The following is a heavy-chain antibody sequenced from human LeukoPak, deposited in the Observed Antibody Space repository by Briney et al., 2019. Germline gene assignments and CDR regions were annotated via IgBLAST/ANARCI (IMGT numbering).Heavy chain of an antibody. CDR3: AKYSGDYFGDY. CDR1: GFTFSSCA. Sequence: GGSLRLSCAASGFTFSSCALSWVRQAPGKGLEWVSGISASGGHTFYADSVKGRFSISRDNSKNTLYLQMNSLRVEDTAIYYCAKYSGDYFGDYWGQGNLVTVSS. D-gene: IGHD1-26*01. J-gene: IGHJ4*02. V-gene: IGHV3-23*01. CDR2: ISASGGHT.